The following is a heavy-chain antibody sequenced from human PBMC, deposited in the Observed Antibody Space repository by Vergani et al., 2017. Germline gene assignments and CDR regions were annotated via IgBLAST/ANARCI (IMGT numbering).Heavy chain of an antibody. CDR3: AKLVKGATVTTYFDY. V-gene: IGHV3-23*01. CDR2: ISGSGGST. CDR1: GFTFSSYA. J-gene: IGHJ4*02. Sequence: EVQLLESGGGLVQPGGSLRLSCAASGFTFSSYAMSWVRQAPGKGLEWVSAISGSGGSTYYADSVKGRFTISRDNSKNTLYLQMNSLRAEDTAVYYGAKLVKGATVTTYFDYWGQGTLVTVSS. D-gene: IGHD4-11*01.